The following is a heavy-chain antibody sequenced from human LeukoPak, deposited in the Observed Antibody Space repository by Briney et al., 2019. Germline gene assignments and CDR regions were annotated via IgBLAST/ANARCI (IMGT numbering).Heavy chain of an antibody. V-gene: IGHV4-39*01. CDR2: VYYSGST. Sequence: PSETLSLTCTVSGGSLSSNSNYWGWIRQPPGRGREWIGSVYYSGSTYYNPSLKSRVTISVDPSKSQFSLKLNSVTAAVTAVYLCAILGTGSSWGQGTLVTVSS. CDR1: GGSLSSNSNY. CDR3: AILGTGSS. J-gene: IGHJ5*02. D-gene: IGHD3-10*01.